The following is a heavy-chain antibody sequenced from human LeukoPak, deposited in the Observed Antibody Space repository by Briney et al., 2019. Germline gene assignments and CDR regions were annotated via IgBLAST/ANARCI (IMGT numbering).Heavy chain of an antibody. CDR3: ARAIWYGSGTTAFDY. CDR1: GGSISSYY. Sequence: SETLSLTCTVSGGSISSYYWSWIRQPAGKGLEWIGRIYNSGSTNYNTNYNPSLTSRVTMSVDTAKNQFSLKLNSVSAADTAVYFCARAIWYGSGTTAFDYWGQGTLVTVSP. D-gene: IGHD3-10*01. CDR2: IYNSGST. V-gene: IGHV4-4*07. J-gene: IGHJ4*02.